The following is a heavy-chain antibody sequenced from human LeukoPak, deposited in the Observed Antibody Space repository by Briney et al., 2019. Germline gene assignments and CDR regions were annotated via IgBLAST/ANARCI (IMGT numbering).Heavy chain of an antibody. CDR3: TTDQLTDAFDI. Sequence: GGSLRLSCAASGFTFSSYAMSWVRQAPGKGLEWVSAISGSGGSTYYADSVKGRFTISRDNSKNTLYLQMNSLKTEDTAVYYCTTDQLTDAFDIWGQGTMVTVSS. D-gene: IGHD2-2*01. CDR2: ISGSGGST. CDR1: GFTFSSYA. V-gene: IGHV3-23*01. J-gene: IGHJ3*02.